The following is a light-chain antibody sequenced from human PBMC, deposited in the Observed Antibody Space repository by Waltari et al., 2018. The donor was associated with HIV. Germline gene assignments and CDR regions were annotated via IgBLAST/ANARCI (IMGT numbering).Light chain of an antibody. CDR3: QQYNHWPWT. V-gene: IGKV3-15*01. CDR2: GSS. J-gene: IGKJ1*01. Sequence: EIVMTQSPDTLSVSPGERATLSCRASQSVTTNLAWYQQKPGQALRLLFYGSSTRATGLPDRFSGSGSGTEFTLTISSLQSEDSAVYYCQQYNHWPWTFGQGTTVEIK. CDR1: QSVTTN.